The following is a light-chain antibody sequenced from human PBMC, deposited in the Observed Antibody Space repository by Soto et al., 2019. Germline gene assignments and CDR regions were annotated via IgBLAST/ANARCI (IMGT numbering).Light chain of an antibody. Sequence: QSALTQPASVSGSPGQSITISCTGTSSDVGSYDRVSWYQQRTGKAPTLMIYDVNQRPSGISNRFSGSKSANTASLTITGLQAEDEGDYYCCSSVGSPNWVFGGGTKLTVL. J-gene: IGLJ3*02. CDR1: SSDVGSYDR. V-gene: IGLV2-23*02. CDR3: CSSVGSPNWV. CDR2: DVN.